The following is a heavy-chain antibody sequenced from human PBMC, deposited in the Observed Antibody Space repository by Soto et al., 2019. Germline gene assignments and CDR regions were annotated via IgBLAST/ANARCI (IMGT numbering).Heavy chain of an antibody. Sequence: PSETLSLTCTVSGGSISSYYWSWIRQPPGKGLEWIGYIYYSGSTNYNPSLKSRVTISVDTSKNQFSLKLSSVTAADTAVYYCVSLDHYYDSVRWFVPWGQVSLVTVSS. CDR1: GGSISSYY. D-gene: IGHD3-22*01. CDR2: IYYSGST. V-gene: IGHV4-59*08. CDR3: VSLDHYYDSVRWFVP. J-gene: IGHJ5*02.